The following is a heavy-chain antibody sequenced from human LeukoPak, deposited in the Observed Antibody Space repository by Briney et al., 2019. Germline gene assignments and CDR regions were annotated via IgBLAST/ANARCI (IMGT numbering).Heavy chain of an antibody. Sequence: PSETLSLTCTVSGGSISSYYWSWIRQPPGKGLEWIGYIYYSGSTNYNPSLKSRVTISVDTSKNQFSLKLSSVTAADTAVYYCARAVGGDYFDYWGQGTLVTVSS. D-gene: IGHD4-23*01. V-gene: IGHV4-59*01. CDR2: IYYSGST. J-gene: IGHJ4*02. CDR3: ARAVGGDYFDY. CDR1: GGSISSYY.